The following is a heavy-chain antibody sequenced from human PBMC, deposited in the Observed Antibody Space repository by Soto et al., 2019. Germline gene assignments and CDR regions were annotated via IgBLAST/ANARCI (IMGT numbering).Heavy chain of an antibody. CDR3: ARAPYNWNDGVDY. CDR2: IYYSGST. J-gene: IGHJ4*02. Sequence: SETLSLSCTVSGGSVSSGSYYWSWIRQPPGKGLEWIGYIYYSGSTNYNPSLKSRVTISVDTSKNQFSLKLSSVTAADTAVYYCARAPYNWNDGVDYWGQGTLVTVSS. V-gene: IGHV4-61*01. D-gene: IGHD1-20*01. CDR1: GGSVSSGSYY.